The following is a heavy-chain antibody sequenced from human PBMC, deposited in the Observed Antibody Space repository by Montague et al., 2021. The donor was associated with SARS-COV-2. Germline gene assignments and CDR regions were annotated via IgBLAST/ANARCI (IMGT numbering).Heavy chain of an antibody. CDR3: AREIGYCSSTSCYEGYAFDY. D-gene: IGHD2-2*01. V-gene: IGHV4-39*02. J-gene: IGHJ4*02. Sequence: SETLSLTCTVSGGSISSSSYYWGWIRQPPGKGLEWIGSIYYSGSTYYNPSLKSRVTISVDTSKNQFSLKLSSVTAADTAVYYSAREIGYCSSTSCYEGYAFDYWGQGTLGTVSS. CDR1: GGSISSSSYY. CDR2: IYYSGST.